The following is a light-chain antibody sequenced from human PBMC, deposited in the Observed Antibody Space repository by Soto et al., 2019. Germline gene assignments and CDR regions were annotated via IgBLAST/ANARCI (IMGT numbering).Light chain of an antibody. CDR1: QSVLYSSNNKNY. J-gene: IGKJ1*01. Sequence: DIVMTQSPDSLAVSLVERATINCKSSQSVLYSSNNKNYLAWYQQKPGQPPKLLIYWASTPDSGVPDRFSGSGSGTDFTLTISSLQAEDVAVYYCQQYYSTGYRTFGQVTKVEIK. CDR2: WAS. CDR3: QQYYSTGYRT. V-gene: IGKV4-1*01.